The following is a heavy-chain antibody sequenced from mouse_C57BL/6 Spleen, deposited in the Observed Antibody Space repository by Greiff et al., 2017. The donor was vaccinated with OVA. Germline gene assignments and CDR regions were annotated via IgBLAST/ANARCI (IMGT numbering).Heavy chain of an antibody. V-gene: IGHV1-64*01. Sequence: QVQLQQSGAELVKPGASVKLSCKASGYTFTSYWMHWVKQRPGQGLEWIGMIHPNSGSTNYNEKFKSKATLTVDKSSSTAYMQLSSLTSEDSAVYYCARRDGSSLYYAMDYWGQGTSVTVSS. CDR3: ARRDGSSLYYAMDY. CDR1: GYTFTSYW. D-gene: IGHD1-1*01. CDR2: IHPNSGST. J-gene: IGHJ4*01.